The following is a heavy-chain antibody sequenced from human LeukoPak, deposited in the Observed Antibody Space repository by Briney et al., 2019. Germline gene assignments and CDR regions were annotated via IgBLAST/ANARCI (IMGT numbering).Heavy chain of an antibody. V-gene: IGHV3-48*03. CDR2: IDATSGTI. Sequence: GGSLRLSCAASGFSFSTYEMNWVRQAPGKGLEWVSYIDATSGTIHYGDSVKGQFTISRDNAKNSLYLQMNSLRVEDTAVYYCARDAIVGVPGTLYFDHWGQGILVTVSS. J-gene: IGHJ4*02. D-gene: IGHD6-19*01. CDR1: GFSFSTYE. CDR3: ARDAIVGVPGTLYFDH.